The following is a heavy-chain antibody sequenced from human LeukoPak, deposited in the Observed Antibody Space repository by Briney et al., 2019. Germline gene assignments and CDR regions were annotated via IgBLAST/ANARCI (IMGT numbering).Heavy chain of an antibody. CDR2: ISSSSSYI. D-gene: IGHD5-18*01. CDR3: AKGYNYAYEY. CDR1: GFTFSSYS. V-gene: IGHV3-21*04. J-gene: IGHJ4*02. Sequence: GGSLRLSCAASGFTFSSYSMTWVRQAPGEGLEWVSSISSSSSYIYYADSVKGRFTISRDNSKNTLYLQMNSLRPEDTAVYYCAKGYNYAYEYWGQGTLVTVSS.